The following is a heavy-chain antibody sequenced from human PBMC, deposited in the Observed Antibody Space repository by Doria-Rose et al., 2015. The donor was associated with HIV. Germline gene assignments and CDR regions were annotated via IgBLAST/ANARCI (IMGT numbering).Heavy chain of an antibody. J-gene: IGHJ6*03. Sequence: VQLQESGGGLVQPGRSLRLSCVGSGFSFESYAMHWVRLAPGKGLEWVAGISWDSGAKGNADSVEGRFTISRDNAKKSVYLEMRSLRPEDTAFYYCAKAPSIGPKYYFYMDVWGKGSSVTVPS. D-gene: IGHD3-3*02. CDR3: AKAPSIGPKYYFYMDV. V-gene: IGHV3-9*01. CDR1: GFSFESYA. CDR2: ISWDSGAK.